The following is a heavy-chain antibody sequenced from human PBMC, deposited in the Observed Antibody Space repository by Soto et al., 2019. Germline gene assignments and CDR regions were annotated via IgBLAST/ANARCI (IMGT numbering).Heavy chain of an antibody. D-gene: IGHD6-6*01. V-gene: IGHV4-34*01. CDR2: INHSGST. CDR1: GGSFNGYY. CDR3: ARGPHSSSSPAFDY. Sequence: SETLSLTCAVYGGSFNGYYWSWIRQPPGKGLEWIGEINHSGSTNYNPSLKSRVTISVDTSKNQFSLKLSSVTAADTAVYYCARGPHSSSSPAFDYWGQGTLVTVSS. J-gene: IGHJ4*02.